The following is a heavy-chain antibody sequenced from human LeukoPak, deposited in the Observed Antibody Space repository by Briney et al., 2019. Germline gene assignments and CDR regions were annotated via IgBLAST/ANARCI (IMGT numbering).Heavy chain of an antibody. V-gene: IGHV4-59*12. CDR2: IYYSGST. CDR3: SSNYDSSGYYYY. Sequence: SETLSLTCTVSGGSISSYYWSWIRQPPGQGLEWIGYIYYSGSTNYKPSLKSRVTISVDTSKNQFSLKLSSVTAADTAVYYCSSNYDSSGYYYYWGQGTLVTVSS. CDR1: GGSISSYY. J-gene: IGHJ4*02. D-gene: IGHD3-22*01.